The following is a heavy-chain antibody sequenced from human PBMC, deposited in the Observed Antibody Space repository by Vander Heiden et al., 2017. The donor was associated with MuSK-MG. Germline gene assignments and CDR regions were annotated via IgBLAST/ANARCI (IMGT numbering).Heavy chain of an antibody. D-gene: IGHD7-27*01. Sequence: QVQLVQSGTAVKKPGSSVTVSCKASGGTFSSYAISWVRQAPGQGLEWMGGIIPMLGAANYAQEFQGRLTIIADKSTTTVYMELNSLRSEDTAVYYCARDQTGDVFFDYWGQGTLVTVSS. CDR2: IIPMLGAA. V-gene: IGHV1-69*10. CDR1: GGTFSSYA. J-gene: IGHJ4*02. CDR3: ARDQTGDVFFDY.